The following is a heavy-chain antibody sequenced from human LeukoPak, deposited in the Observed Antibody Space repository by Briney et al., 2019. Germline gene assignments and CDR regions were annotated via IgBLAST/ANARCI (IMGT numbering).Heavy chain of an antibody. CDR3: AKVYLEYYYDSSDGWYFDL. J-gene: IGHJ2*01. CDR1: GFTFDDYA. V-gene: IGHV3-9*01. CDR2: ISWNSGSI. D-gene: IGHD3-22*01. Sequence: PGGSLRLSCAASGFTFDDYAMHWVRQAPGKGLEWVSGISWNSGSIGYADSVKGRFTISRDNAKNSLYLQMNSLRAEDTALYYCAKVYLEYYYDSSDGWYFDLWGRGTLVIVSS.